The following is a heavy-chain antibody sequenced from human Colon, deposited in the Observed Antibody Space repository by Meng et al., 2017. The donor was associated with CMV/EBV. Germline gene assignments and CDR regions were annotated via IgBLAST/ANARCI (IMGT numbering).Heavy chain of an antibody. Sequence: ASVKVSCKASGYTFTSYDINWVRQATGQGLEWMGWMNPNSGNTGYAQKFQGRVTMTRNTSISTAYMELSSLRSEDTAVYFCTRKEPAKGSDVWGQGTTVTVSS. V-gene: IGHV1-8*01. CDR2: MNPNSGNT. J-gene: IGHJ6*02. CDR1: GYTFTSYD. CDR3: TRKEPAKGSDV. D-gene: IGHD1-14*01.